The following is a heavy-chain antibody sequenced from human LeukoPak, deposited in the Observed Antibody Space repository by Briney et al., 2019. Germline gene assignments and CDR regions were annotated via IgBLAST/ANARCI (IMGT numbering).Heavy chain of an antibody. J-gene: IGHJ3*01. Sequence: AGGSLSLSCALSGFTFRDAAMTWVRQAPGKGLEWVSLISSSGNNAYYADSVKGRFTISRDNSKNTLSLQMNSLRVEDTAIYYCAKDIQLSTWGLGTMVTVSS. CDR2: ISSSGNNA. CDR1: GFTFRDAA. CDR3: AKDIQLST. D-gene: IGHD5-24*01. V-gene: IGHV3-23*01.